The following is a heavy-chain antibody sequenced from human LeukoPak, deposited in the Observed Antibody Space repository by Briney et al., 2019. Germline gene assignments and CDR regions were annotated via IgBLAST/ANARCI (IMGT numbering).Heavy chain of an antibody. D-gene: IGHD6-13*01. CDR2: IYYSGST. J-gene: IGHJ4*02. V-gene: IGHV4-59*01. CDR1: GGSISSYY. Sequence: SETLSLTCTVPGGSISSYYWSWIRQPPGKGLEWIGYIYYSGSTNYNPSLKSRVTISVDTSKNQFSLKLSSVTAADTAVYYCASAIAAAGTFVYWGQGTLVTVSS. CDR3: ASAIAAAGTFVY.